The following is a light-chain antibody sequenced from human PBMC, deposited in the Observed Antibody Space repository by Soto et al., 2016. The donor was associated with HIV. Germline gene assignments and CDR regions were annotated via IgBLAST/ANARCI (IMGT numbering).Light chain of an antibody. CDR3: QVWDTSSHHVV. CDR1: NIGSKS. CDR2: DDS. V-gene: IGLV3-21*03. J-gene: IGLJ3*02. Sequence: SYELTQPPSVSVAPGKTARITYGGNNIGSKSVHWYQQRPGQAPVLVVYDDSDRPLGIPERFSGSNSGNTATLTISRVEAGDEADYYCQVWDTSSHHVVFGGGTKVTVL.